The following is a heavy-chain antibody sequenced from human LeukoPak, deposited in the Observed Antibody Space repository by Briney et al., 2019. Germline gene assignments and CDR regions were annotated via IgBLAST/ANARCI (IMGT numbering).Heavy chain of an antibody. Sequence: GAAVKVSCKASGYPFDNFGLTWVRQAPGQGLEWMGWISAYNGNTHYAQKFRGRLTLTTETSTSTAYLELRSLKSDDTAVYYCARDRVGGDLTVVSLYWGQGTLVTVSS. V-gene: IGHV1-18*01. CDR3: ARDRVGGDLTVVSLY. CDR1: GYPFDNFG. D-gene: IGHD4-17*01. CDR2: ISAYNGNT. J-gene: IGHJ4*01.